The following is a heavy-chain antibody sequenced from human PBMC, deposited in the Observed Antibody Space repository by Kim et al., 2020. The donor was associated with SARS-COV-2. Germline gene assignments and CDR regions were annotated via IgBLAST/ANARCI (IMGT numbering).Heavy chain of an antibody. J-gene: IGHJ4*02. Sequence: GGSLRLSCAASGFTVSTNYMSWVRQAPGKGLEWVSLIYRDGTTYYADSVKGRFTISRDDSKNALSLQMNSLRAEDTAVYYCARDRFFDYWGQGTLVTVSS. CDR3: ARDRFFDY. D-gene: IGHD3-3*01. CDR1: GFTVSTNY. CDR2: IYRDGTT. V-gene: IGHV3-66*01.